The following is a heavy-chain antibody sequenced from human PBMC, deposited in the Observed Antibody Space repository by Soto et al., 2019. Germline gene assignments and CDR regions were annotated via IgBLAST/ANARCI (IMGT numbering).Heavy chain of an antibody. D-gene: IGHD5-18*01. J-gene: IGHJ3*02. V-gene: IGHV1-18*01. CDR3: ARGNVDTAMAKDAFDI. Sequence: ASVKVSCKASGYTFTSYGISWVRQAPGQGLEWMGWISAYNGNTNYAQKLQGRVTMTTDTSTSTAYMELRSLRSDDTAVYYCARGNVDTAMAKDAFDIWGQGTMVTVSS. CDR2: ISAYNGNT. CDR1: GYTFTSYG.